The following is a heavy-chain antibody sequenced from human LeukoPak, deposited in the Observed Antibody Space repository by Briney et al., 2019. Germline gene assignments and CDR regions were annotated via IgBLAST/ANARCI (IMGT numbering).Heavy chain of an antibody. CDR2: IYSSGST. V-gene: IGHV4-4*07. J-gene: IGHJ4*02. D-gene: IGHD1-7*01. CDR3: ARDGSGNYY. CDR1: GGSVKSFY. Sequence: SETLSLTCSGSGGSVKSFYWSWLRQPAGKGLEWIGRIYSSGSTNYNPSLKNRVTMSVDTSKNQFSLKLTSVTAADTAVYYCARDGSGNYYWGQGTLVTVSS.